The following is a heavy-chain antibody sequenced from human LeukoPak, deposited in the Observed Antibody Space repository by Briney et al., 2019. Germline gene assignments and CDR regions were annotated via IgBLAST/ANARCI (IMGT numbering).Heavy chain of an antibody. J-gene: IGHJ4*02. CDR3: ASSIGQLVRGDY. D-gene: IGHD6-6*01. V-gene: IGHV1-69*05. CDR2: IIPIFGTA. Sequence: ASVKVSCKASGGTFSSYAISWVRQAPGQGLEWMGRIIPIFGTANYAQKFQGRVTITTDEFTSTAYMELSSLRSEDTAVYYCASSIGQLVRGDYWGQGTLVTVSS. CDR1: GGTFSSYA.